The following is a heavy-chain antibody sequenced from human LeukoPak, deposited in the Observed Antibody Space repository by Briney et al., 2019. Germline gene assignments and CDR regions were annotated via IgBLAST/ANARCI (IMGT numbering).Heavy chain of an antibody. D-gene: IGHD2-21*02. CDR1: GGSISSYY. CDR2: IYTSGST. CDR3: ARLLQYCGGDCYPGYMDV. V-gene: IGHV4-4*09. Sequence: SETLSLTCTVSGGSISSYYWSWIRQPPGKGLEWIGYIYTSGSTNYNPSLKSRVTISVDTSKNQFSLKLSSVTAADTAVYYCARLLQYCGGDCYPGYMDVWGKGTTVTVSS. J-gene: IGHJ6*03.